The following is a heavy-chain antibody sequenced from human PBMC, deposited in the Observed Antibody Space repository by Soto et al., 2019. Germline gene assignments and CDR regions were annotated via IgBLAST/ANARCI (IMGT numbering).Heavy chain of an antibody. V-gene: IGHV1-24*01. D-gene: IGHD6-13*01. CDR1: GYTLTELS. Sequence: ASVKVSCTDSGYTLTELSMQWVRQAPGKGLEWMGGFDPEDGETIYAQKFQGRVTMTEDTPTDTAYMELSSLRSEDTAVYYCAPSIAAAAFDPWGQGTLVTVSS. J-gene: IGHJ5*02. CDR3: APSIAAAAFDP. CDR2: FDPEDGET.